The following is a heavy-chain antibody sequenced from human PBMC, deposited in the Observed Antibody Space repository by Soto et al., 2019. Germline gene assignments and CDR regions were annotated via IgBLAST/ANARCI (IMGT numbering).Heavy chain of an antibody. CDR2: IYYSGST. J-gene: IGHJ5*02. CDR1: GGSISSYY. Sequence: SETLSLTCTVSGGSISSYYWSWIRQPPGKGLEWIGYIYYSGSTNYNPSLKSRVTISVDTSKSQFSLKLSSVTAADTAVYYCARAPYYDFWSGYLRGFDPWGQGTLVTVSS. V-gene: IGHV4-59*01. CDR3: ARAPYYDFWSGYLRGFDP. D-gene: IGHD3-3*01.